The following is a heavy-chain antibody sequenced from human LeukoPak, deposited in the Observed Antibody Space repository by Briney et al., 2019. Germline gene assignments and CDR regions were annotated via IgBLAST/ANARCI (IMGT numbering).Heavy chain of an antibody. V-gene: IGHV6-1*01. CDR2: TYYKSEWYN. CDR1: GDSISMNTIT. CDR3: ARALLGACYFDY. D-gene: IGHD1-26*01. Sequence: SQTLSLTCAISGDSISMNTITWNWIRQSPSRGLEWLGRTYYKSEWYNDYAVSVKSRIIINPDTSKNQFSLQLSSVTAADTAVYYCARALLGACYFDYWGQGTLVTVSS. J-gene: IGHJ4*02.